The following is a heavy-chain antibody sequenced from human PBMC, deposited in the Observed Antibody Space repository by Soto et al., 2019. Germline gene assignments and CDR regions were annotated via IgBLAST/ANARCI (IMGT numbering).Heavy chain of an antibody. CDR1: GFTFSSYE. Sequence: EVQLVESGGGLVQPGGSLRLSCAASGFTFSSYEMNWVRQAPGKGLEWVSYISSSGSTIYYADSVKGRFTISRDNAKNSLYLQMNSLRAEDTAVYYCASYCSSTSCYEGYYYYGMDVWGQGTTVTVSS. V-gene: IGHV3-48*03. J-gene: IGHJ6*02. CDR2: ISSSGSTI. CDR3: ASYCSSTSCYEGYYYYGMDV. D-gene: IGHD2-2*01.